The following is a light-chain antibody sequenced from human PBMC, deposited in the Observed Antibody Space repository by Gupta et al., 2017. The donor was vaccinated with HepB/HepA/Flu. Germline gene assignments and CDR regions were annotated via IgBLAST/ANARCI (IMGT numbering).Light chain of an antibody. CDR1: QSISSY. J-gene: IGKJ4*01. CDR3: QQSDITPIT. CDR2: AAS. V-gene: IGKV1-39*01. Sequence: DIQMTQSPSSLSASVGDRVTITCRASQSISSYLNWYQQKPGKAPKVLIYAASSLQSGVPSRFSGSGSGTDFTLTISTLQPEDFATYYCQQSDITPITFGGGTKVEIK.